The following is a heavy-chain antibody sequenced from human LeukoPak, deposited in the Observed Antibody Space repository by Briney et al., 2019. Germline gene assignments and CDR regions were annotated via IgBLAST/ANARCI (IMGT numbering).Heavy chain of an antibody. CDR1: GYTFTSYG. V-gene: IGHV1-18*01. J-gene: IGHJ4*02. CDR2: ISAYNGNT. D-gene: IGHD3-22*01. Sequence: ASVKVSCKASGYTFTSYGISWVRQAPGQGLELMGWISAYNGNTNYAQKLQGRVTMTADTSTSTAYMELRSLRSDDTAVYYCAREENSSGYYYCWGQGTLVTVSS. CDR3: AREENSSGYYYC.